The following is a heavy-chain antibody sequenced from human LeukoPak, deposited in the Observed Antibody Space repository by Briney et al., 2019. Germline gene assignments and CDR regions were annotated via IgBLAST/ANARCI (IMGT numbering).Heavy chain of an antibody. V-gene: IGHV3-53*01. CDR3: ASDRYSSSWFNL. CDR1: GFTVSSNY. Sequence: GGSLRLSCAASGFTVSSNYMSWVRQAPGKGLGWVSVIYSGGSTYYADSVKGRFTISRDNSKNTLYLQMNSLRAEDTAVYYCASDRYSSSWFNLWGQGTLVTVSS. CDR2: IYSGGST. D-gene: IGHD6-13*01. J-gene: IGHJ4*02.